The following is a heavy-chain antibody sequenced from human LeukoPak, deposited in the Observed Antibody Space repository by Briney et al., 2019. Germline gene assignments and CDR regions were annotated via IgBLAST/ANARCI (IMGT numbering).Heavy chain of an antibody. CDR1: GGSISSGGYY. V-gene: IGHV4-31*03. CDR3: ARDVVDYYCSENDAFDI. J-gene: IGHJ3*02. CDR2: IYFSGST. Sequence: SQTLSLTCTVPGGSISSGGYYWSWIRQHPGRGLEWLVYIYFSGSTYYNPSLKSRVTISVDTSKNQFYLKLSSVTAADTAVYYCARDVVDYYCSENDAFDIWDQGTIITVSA. D-gene: IGHD3-10*01.